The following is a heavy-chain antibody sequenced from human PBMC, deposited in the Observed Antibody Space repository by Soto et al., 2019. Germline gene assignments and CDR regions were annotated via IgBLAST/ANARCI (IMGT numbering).Heavy chain of an antibody. V-gene: IGHV4-39*01. J-gene: IGHJ4*02. CDR1: GGSISSSSYY. D-gene: IGHD3-22*01. CDR3: ARAYYDSSGYYGVLDY. CDR2: IYYSGST. Sequence: QLQLQESGPGLVKPSETLSLTCTVSGGSISSSSYYWGWIRQPPGKGLEWIGSIYYSGSTYYNPSLKIRVTISVDTSKNQFSLKLSSVTAADTAVYYCARAYYDSSGYYGVLDYWGQGTLVTVSS.